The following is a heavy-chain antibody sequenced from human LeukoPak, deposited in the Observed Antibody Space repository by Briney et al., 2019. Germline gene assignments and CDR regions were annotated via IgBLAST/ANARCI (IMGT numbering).Heavy chain of an antibody. CDR1: GGSISSYY. Sequence: SETLSLTCTVSGGSISSYYWSWIRQPAGKGREWIGRIYTSGSTSYNPSLKSRVTMSVDTSKNQFSLQLRSVTAADTAVYYCARHRGYYDSPNWFDPWGQGTLVTVSS. CDR2: IYTSGST. D-gene: IGHD3-22*01. CDR3: ARHRGYYDSPNWFDP. J-gene: IGHJ5*02. V-gene: IGHV4-4*07.